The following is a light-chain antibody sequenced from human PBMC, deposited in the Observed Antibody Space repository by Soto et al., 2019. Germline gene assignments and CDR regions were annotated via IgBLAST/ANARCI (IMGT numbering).Light chain of an antibody. V-gene: IGLV1-51*02. CDR3: GTWDSSLTVWV. Sequence: QSVLTQPPSVSAAPGQTVTISCAGSSSNIGNNFVSWYQQLPGTAPKLLIYENNKRPSGIPDRFSGSKSGTSASLGITGLQTGDEAVYYCGTWDSSLTVWVFGGWTKVTVL. CDR1: SSNIGNNF. J-gene: IGLJ3*02. CDR2: ENN.